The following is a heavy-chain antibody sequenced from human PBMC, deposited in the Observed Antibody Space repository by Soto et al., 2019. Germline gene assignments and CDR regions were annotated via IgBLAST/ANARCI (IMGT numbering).Heavy chain of an antibody. CDR2: ISYGGST. J-gene: IGHJ4*02. Sequence: QVQLQESGPGLVKPSQTLSLTCTVSGGSINSGGYCWSWIRQHPGKGLDWIGCISYGGSTSYNPSLKSRVTITVDTSKNQFSLKLTSVTAADTSVYYCSRGILVWGQGALITVSS. V-gene: IGHV4-31*03. CDR3: SRGILV. D-gene: IGHD5-18*01. CDR1: GGSINSGGYC.